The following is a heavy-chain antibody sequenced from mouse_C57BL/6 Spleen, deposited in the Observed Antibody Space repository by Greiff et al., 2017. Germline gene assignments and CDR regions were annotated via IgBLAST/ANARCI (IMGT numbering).Heavy chain of an antibody. CDR3: AREGELGRNYFDY. Sequence: QVQLQQPGAELVRPGTSVKLSCKASGYTFTSYWMHWVKQRPGQGLEWIGVIDPSDSYTNYNQKFKGKATLTVDTSSSTAYMQLSSLTSEDSAVYYCAREGELGRNYFDYWGQGTTLTVSS. J-gene: IGHJ2*01. V-gene: IGHV1-59*01. CDR1: GYTFTSYW. CDR2: IDPSDSYT. D-gene: IGHD4-1*01.